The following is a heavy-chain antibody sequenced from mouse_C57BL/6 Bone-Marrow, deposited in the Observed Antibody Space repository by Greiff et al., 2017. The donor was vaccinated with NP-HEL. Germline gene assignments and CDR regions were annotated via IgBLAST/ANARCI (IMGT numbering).Heavy chain of an antibody. CDR2: IYPRDGST. CDR3: ARRGEITTVVPYYFDY. Sequence: VQGVESGPELVKPGASVKLSCKASGYTFTSYDINWVKQRPGQGLEWIGWIYPRDGSTKYTAKFKGKATLTVDTSSSTAYMELHSLTSEDSAVYFCARRGEITTVVPYYFDYWGQGTTLTVSS. J-gene: IGHJ2*01. CDR1: GYTFTSYD. V-gene: IGHV1-85*01. D-gene: IGHD1-1*01.